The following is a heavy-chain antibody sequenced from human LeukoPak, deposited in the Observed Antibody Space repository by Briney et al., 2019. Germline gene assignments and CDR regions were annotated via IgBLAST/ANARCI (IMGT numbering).Heavy chain of an antibody. V-gene: IGHV4-39*07. Sequence: SETLSLTCTVSGGSISSYSYYWGWIRQPPGKGLEWIGSMYHNGSTYYNPSLKSRVTISVDTSKNQFSLKLSSVTAADTAVYYCATTTGGPYNWFDPWGQGTLVTVSS. CDR1: GGSISSYSYY. D-gene: IGHD1-1*01. CDR2: MYHNGST. J-gene: IGHJ5*02. CDR3: ATTTGGPYNWFDP.